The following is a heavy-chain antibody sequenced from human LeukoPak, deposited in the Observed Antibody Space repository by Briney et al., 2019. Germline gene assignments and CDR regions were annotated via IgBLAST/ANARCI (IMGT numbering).Heavy chain of an antibody. CDR2: INHSGST. CDR1: GGSFSGYY. V-gene: IGHV4-34*01. D-gene: IGHD6-19*01. Sequence: SETLSLTCAVYGGSFSGYYWSWIRQPPGKGLEWIGEINHSGSTNYNPSLKSRVTISVDTSKNQFSLKLSSVTAADTAVYYCARDTGYSSGWPRTSHDYWGQGTLVTVSS. J-gene: IGHJ4*02. CDR3: ARDTGYSSGWPRTSHDY.